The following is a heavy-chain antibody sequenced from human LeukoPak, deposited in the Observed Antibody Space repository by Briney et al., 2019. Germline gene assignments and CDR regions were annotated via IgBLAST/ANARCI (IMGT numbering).Heavy chain of an antibody. V-gene: IGHV3-11*01. Sequence: GGSLRLSCAASGFTFSDYYMSWIRQAPGKGLEWVSYVSSSGSTIYYADSVKGRFPISRDNAKNSLYLQMNSLRAEDTAVYYCARDRRAPPLGDYWGQGTLVTVSS. CDR3: ARDRRAPPLGDY. J-gene: IGHJ4*02. CDR1: GFTFSDYY. CDR2: VSSSGSTI.